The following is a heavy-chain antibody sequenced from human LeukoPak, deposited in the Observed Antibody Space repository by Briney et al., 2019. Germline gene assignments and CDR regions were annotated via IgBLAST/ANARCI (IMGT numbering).Heavy chain of an antibody. D-gene: IGHD3-10*01. CDR2: LYSGSDT. J-gene: IGHJ2*01. CDR1: GFTVSTNY. Sequence: GGSLRLSCAASGFTVSTNYVNRVRQAPGKGLEWVSILYSGSDTYYADSVKGRFTISRDSSKNILSLQMNNLRAEDTAVYYCARVGDHFHWYLDLWGRGTLVTVSS. CDR3: ARVGDHFHWYLDL. V-gene: IGHV3-53*01.